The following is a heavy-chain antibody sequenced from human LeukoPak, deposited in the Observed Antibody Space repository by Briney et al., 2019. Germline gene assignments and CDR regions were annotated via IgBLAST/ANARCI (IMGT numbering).Heavy chain of an antibody. D-gene: IGHD2-2*01. CDR2: MNPNSGNT. J-gene: IGHJ6*03. CDR3: ARGVVPAAMLTYYYYYYYMDV. V-gene: IGHV1-8*01. Sequence: ASVKVSCKASGYTFTSYDINWVRQATGQGLEWMGWMNPNSGNTGYAQKFQGRVTMTRNTSISTAYMELSSLRSEDTAVYYCARGVVPAAMLTYYYYYYYMDVWGKGTTVTISS. CDR1: GYTFTSYD.